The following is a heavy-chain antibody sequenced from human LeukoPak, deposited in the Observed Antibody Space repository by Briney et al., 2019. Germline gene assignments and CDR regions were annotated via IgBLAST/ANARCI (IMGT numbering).Heavy chain of an antibody. D-gene: IGHD6-6*01. J-gene: IGHJ4*02. CDR3: ARISSYKSPADY. Sequence: ASVKASCKASGYTFSIYYMDWVRQAPGQGLEWMGIINPTGNSTTYAQKFQGRLTMTRDTSTSTVYMELSSLRSEDTAVYYCARISSYKSPADYWGQGTLVTVSS. CDR1: GYTFSIYY. V-gene: IGHV1-46*01. CDR2: INPTGNST.